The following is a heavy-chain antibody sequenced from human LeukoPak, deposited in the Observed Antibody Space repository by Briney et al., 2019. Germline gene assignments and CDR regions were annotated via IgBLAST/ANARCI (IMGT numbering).Heavy chain of an antibody. Sequence: GGSLRLSCAASGFTFSSYWMNWVRQAPGKGLEWVSSISSDSSYIYYADAVHGRFTVSRDNAKYSLYLQMNSLRAEDTAVYYCVRGSYGAYDYWGQGSLVTVSS. CDR1: GFTFSSYW. CDR2: ISSDSSYI. J-gene: IGHJ4*02. D-gene: IGHD4-17*01. V-gene: IGHV3-21*01. CDR3: VRGSYGAYDY.